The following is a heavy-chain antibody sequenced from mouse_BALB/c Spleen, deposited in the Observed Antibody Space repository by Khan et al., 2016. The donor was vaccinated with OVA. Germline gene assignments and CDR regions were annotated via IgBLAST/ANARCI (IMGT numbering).Heavy chain of an antibody. D-gene: IGHD2-3*01. CDR1: GFSLTSYG. Sequence: QVQLKQSGPGLVAPSQSLSITCTVSGFSLTSYGVHWVRQPPGKGLEWLGVIWAGGSTNYNSALMSRLSISKDNSKSQVFSKMNSLQTDDTAMYYCARFYDGYYYTVDYWGQGTSVTVSS. V-gene: IGHV2-9*02. J-gene: IGHJ4*01. CDR2: IWAGGST. CDR3: ARFYDGYYYTVDY.